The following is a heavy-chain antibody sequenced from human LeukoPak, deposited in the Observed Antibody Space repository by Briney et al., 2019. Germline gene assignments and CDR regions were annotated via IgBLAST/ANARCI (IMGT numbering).Heavy chain of an antibody. J-gene: IGHJ3*02. V-gene: IGHV1-69*13. CDR1: GGTFSSYA. D-gene: IGHD3-3*01. CDR2: IIPIFGTA. Sequence: ASVKVSCKASGGTFSSYAISWVRQAPGQGLEWMGGIIPIFGTANYAQKFQGRVTITADESTSTAYMELSSLRSEDTAVYYCARDKRAREWLSSSLSAFDIWGQGTMVTVSS. CDR3: ARDKRAREWLSSSLSAFDI.